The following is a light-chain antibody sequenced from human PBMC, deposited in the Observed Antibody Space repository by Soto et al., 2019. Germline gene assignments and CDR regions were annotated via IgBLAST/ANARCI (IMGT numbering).Light chain of an antibody. J-gene: IGLJ2*01. CDR2: KVT. CDR1: SSDVGTYFNY. Sequence: QSALTQPASVSGSPGQSITISCTGTSSDVGTYFNYVSWFQQLPGKAPKLIIYKVTNRPSGVSNRFSGSKSGNTASLTISGLQAEDEADYYCTSYTSSSAYVVFGGGTKLTVL. CDR3: TSYTSSSAYVV. V-gene: IGLV2-14*01.